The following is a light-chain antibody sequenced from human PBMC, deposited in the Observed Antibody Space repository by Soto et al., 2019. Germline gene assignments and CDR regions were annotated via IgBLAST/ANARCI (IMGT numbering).Light chain of an antibody. Sequence: QLVLTQSPSASASLGASVKLTCTLSSGHSNYAIAWHQQQPEKGPRYLMNLNSDGSHSKGDGIPDRFSGSSSGAERYLIISSLQSEDEADYYCQTWDTGIRVFGGGTKVTVL. CDR2: LNSDGSH. J-gene: IGLJ2*01. CDR3: QTWDTGIRV. V-gene: IGLV4-69*01. CDR1: SGHSNYA.